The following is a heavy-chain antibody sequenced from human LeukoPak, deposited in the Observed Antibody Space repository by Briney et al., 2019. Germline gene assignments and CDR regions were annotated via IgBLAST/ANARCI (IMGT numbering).Heavy chain of an antibody. Sequence: SGGSLRLSCAASGFTFSTHGMHWVRQAPGKGLEWVSYIRFDSSDKYYADSVKGRFTVSRDNSKNTLLLQMNSLRAEDMAIYYCAKDQLDTWSLDYWGQGTLVTVSS. CDR2: IRFDSSDK. V-gene: IGHV3-30*02. CDR1: GFTFSTHG. J-gene: IGHJ4*02. D-gene: IGHD3/OR15-3a*01. CDR3: AKDQLDTWSLDY.